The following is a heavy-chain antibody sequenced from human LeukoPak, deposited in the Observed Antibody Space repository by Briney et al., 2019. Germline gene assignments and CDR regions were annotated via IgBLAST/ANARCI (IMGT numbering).Heavy chain of an antibody. CDR2: IYYSGST. V-gene: IGHV4-59*01. CDR3: ARVEQQLVLDY. J-gene: IGHJ4*02. CDR1: GGSISSYY. Sequence: PSETLSLTCTVSGGSISSYYWSGIRQPPGKGLEWIGYIYYSGSTNYNPSLKSRVTISVDTSKNQFSLKLSSVTAADTAVYYCARVEQQLVLDYWGQGTLVTVSS. D-gene: IGHD6-13*01.